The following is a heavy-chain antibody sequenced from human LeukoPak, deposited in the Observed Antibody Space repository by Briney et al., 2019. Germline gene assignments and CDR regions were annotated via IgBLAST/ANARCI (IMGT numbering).Heavy chain of an antibody. V-gene: IGHV4-61*01. CDR3: ARVGDFYDALDI. D-gene: IGHD2/OR15-2a*01. Sequence: PSETLSLTCTVSGGSVSSGSYYWSWIRQPPGKGLEWIGYIYYSGSTNYNPSLKSRVTISVDTSKNQFSLKLSSVTAADTAVYYCARVGDFYDALDIWGQGTMVTVSS. CDR1: GGSVSSGSYY. CDR2: IYYSGST. J-gene: IGHJ3*02.